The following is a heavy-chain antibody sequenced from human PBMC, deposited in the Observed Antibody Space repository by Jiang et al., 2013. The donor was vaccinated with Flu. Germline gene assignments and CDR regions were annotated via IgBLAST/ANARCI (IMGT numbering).Heavy chain of an antibody. CDR1: GYTFTGYY. D-gene: IGHD1-26*01. V-gene: IGHV1-2*06. J-gene: IGHJ4*02. Sequence: SCKASGYTFTGYYIHWVRQAPGQGLEWMGRINPKSGGTNYAQKFQGRVTMTRDTSISTAYMELSRLRSDDTAVYYCARRGSSKESYYFDYWGQGTLVTVSS. CDR3: ARRGSSKESYYFDY. CDR2: INPKSGGT.